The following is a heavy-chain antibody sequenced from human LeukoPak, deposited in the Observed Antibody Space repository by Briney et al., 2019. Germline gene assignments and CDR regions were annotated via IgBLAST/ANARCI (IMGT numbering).Heavy chain of an antibody. CDR3: ARDKDLGAVAGTFDY. J-gene: IGHJ4*02. CDR1: GYAFSTSA. CDR2: ISNYNGHT. Sequence: ASVKVSCKASGYAFSTSAISWVRQAPGQGLEWMGWISNYNGHTKYAQKFQGRVTMTTDTSTSTAYMELTSLTSDDTAVYYCARDKDLGAVAGTFDYWGQGTLLTVSS. V-gene: IGHV1-18*01. D-gene: IGHD6-19*01.